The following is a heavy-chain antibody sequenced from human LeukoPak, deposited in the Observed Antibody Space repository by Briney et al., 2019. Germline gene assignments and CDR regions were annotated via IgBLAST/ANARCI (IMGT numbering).Heavy chain of an antibody. V-gene: IGHV4-59*01. D-gene: IGHD1-26*01. J-gene: IGHJ4*02. CDR3: ARGGGSGSYYSYFDY. Sequence: SETLSLTCTVSGGSISSYYWSWIRQPPEKGLEWIGYIYYSGSTNYNPSLKSRVTISVDTSKNQFSLKLSSVTAADTAVYYCARGGGSGSYYSYFDYWGQGTLVTVSS. CDR1: GGSISSYY. CDR2: IYYSGST.